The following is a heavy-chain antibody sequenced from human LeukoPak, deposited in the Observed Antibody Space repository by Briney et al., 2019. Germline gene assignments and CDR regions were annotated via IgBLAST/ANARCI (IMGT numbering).Heavy chain of an antibody. V-gene: IGHV3-9*01. CDR1: GFTFDDYA. J-gene: IGHJ4*02. Sequence: GGSRRLSCVASGFTFDDYAMHWVRQAPGKGLEWVSGISWNSGSIDYADSVKGRFTISRDNAKNSLYLQMNSLRVEDTAFYYCAKDNRRHYTSGPNPDSLHWGQGALVTVSS. CDR2: ISWNSGSI. CDR3: AKDNRRHYTSGPNPDSLH. D-gene: IGHD6-19*01.